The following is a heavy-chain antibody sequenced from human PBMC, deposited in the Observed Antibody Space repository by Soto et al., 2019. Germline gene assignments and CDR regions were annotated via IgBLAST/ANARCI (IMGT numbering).Heavy chain of an antibody. CDR2: ISGSSSDI. CDR3: ATGPRRLNY. CDR1: GLTFSDYY. Sequence: QVQLVQSGGGLVKPGESLRLSCATSGLTFSDYYMSWLRQAPGKGLESLSYISGSSSDIKYADSVKGRCTISRDNANKSVHLQMNILRAEDTAVYYCATGPRRLNYWGQGTPVIVSP. J-gene: IGHJ4*02. V-gene: IGHV3-11*05.